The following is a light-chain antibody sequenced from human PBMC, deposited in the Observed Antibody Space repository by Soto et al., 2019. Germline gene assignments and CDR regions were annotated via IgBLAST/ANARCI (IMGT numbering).Light chain of an antibody. CDR1: GSDVAAYNY. J-gene: IGLJ2*01. CDR3: SSYTGRRLGVV. Sequence: QSALAQPASVSGSPGQSITITCTGTGSDVAAYNYVSWYQQYPGKAPKLMIYEVSNRPSGVSNRFSGSKSGDTVSLTISGLQAEDEAHYYCSSYTGRRLGVVFGGGTKLTVL. V-gene: IGLV2-14*01. CDR2: EVS.